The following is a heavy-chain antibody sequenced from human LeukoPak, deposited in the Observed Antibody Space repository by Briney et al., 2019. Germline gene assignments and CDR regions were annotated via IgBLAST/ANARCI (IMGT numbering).Heavy chain of an antibody. J-gene: IGHJ4*02. CDR1: GGSISSSSYY. Sequence: SETLSLTCPVSGGSISSSSYYWGWIRQPPGKGLEWIGSIYYSGSTYYHPSLKSRFTISVDTSKNQFSLKPSSVTAVDTAVYCWARLGGSYQPAGIVDYWGQGTLVTVSS. V-gene: IGHV4-39*01. D-gene: IGHD1-26*01. CDR3: ARLGGSYQPAGIVDY. CDR2: IYYSGST.